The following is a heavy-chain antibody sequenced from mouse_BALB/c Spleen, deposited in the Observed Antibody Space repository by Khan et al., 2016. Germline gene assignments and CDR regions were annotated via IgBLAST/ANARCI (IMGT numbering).Heavy chain of an antibody. CDR2: ILPGSGST. Sequence: QVQLKQSGAELMKPGASVKISCKATGYTFSSYWIEWVKQRPGHGLEWIGEILPGSGSTNYNEKFKGKATFTADTSSNTAYMQLSSLTSEDSAVYYCARGGTTARCAYWGQGTLVTVSA. D-gene: IGHD1-2*01. J-gene: IGHJ3*01. CDR3: ARGGTTARCAY. V-gene: IGHV1-9*01. CDR1: GYTFSSYW.